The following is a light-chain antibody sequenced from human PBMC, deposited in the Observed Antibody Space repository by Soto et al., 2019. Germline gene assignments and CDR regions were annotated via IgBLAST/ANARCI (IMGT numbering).Light chain of an antibody. CDR3: GADHGSGSSFVYV. CDR2: VGTGGIVG. Sequence: QPVLTQPPSASASLGASVTPTCTLSSGYSNYKVDWYQQRPGKGPRFVMRVGTGGIVGSKGEGIPDRFSVLGSGLNRYLTIKNIQEEDESDYHCGADHGSGSSFVYVFGTGTKLTVL. V-gene: IGLV9-49*01. J-gene: IGLJ1*01. CDR1: SGYSNYK.